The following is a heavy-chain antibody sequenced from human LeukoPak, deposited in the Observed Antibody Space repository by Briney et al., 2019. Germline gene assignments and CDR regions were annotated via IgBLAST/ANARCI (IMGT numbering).Heavy chain of an antibody. J-gene: IGHJ5*02. CDR1: GGSFSGYY. CDR3: ARVGAAAGSWFDP. Sequence: SETLSLTCAVYGGSFSGYYWSWIRQPPGKGLEWIGEINHSGSTNYNPSLKSRVTISVDTSKNQFSLKLSSVTAADTAVYYCARVGAAAGSWFDPWGRGTLVTVSS. D-gene: IGHD6-13*01. V-gene: IGHV4-34*01. CDR2: INHSGST.